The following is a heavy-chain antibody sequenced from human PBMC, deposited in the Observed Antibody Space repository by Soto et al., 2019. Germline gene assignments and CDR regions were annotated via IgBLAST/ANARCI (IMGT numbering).Heavy chain of an antibody. V-gene: IGHV4-31*03. CDR3: ARRPGAIRCFDWLPRGGYFDY. J-gene: IGHJ4*02. CDR1: GGSISSGGYY. CDR2: IYYSGST. D-gene: IGHD3-9*01. Sequence: QVQLQESGPGLVKPSQTLSLTCTVSGGSISSGGYYWSWIRQHPGKGLEWIGYIYYSGSTYYNPSLKSRVTISVATSKNQFSLKLSSVTAAGTAVYYCARRPGAIRCFDWLPRGGYFDYWGQGTLVTVSS.